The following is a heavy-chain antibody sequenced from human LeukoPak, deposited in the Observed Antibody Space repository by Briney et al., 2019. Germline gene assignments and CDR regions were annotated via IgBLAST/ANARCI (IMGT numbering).Heavy chain of an antibody. CDR2: IYYSGST. CDR3: ARLPTVTFFDY. Sequence: SETLSLTCTVSGGSMSSSSYYWGWIRQPPGKGLEWIGSIYYSGSTYYNPSLKSRVTISVDTSKNQFSLKLSSVTAADTAVYYCARLPTVTFFDYWGQGILVTVSS. D-gene: IGHD4-17*01. J-gene: IGHJ4*02. CDR1: GGSMSSSSYY. V-gene: IGHV4-39*01.